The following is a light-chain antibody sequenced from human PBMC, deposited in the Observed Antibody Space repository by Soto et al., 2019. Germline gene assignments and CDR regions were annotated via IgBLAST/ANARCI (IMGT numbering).Light chain of an antibody. CDR1: SSDVGSYNL. CDR2: EVS. Sequence: QAVVTQPASVSGSPGQSITISCTGTSSDVGSYNLVSWYQQHPGKAPKLMIYEVSKRPSGVSNRFSGSKSGNTASLTISGLQAEDEADYYCCSYAGSSTSWVFGGGTKVPVL. J-gene: IGLJ3*02. V-gene: IGLV2-23*02. CDR3: CSYAGSSTSWV.